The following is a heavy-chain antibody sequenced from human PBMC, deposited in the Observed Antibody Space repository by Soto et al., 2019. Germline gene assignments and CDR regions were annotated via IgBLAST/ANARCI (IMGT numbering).Heavy chain of an antibody. CDR3: ASFCISTSCYGYYYYGMDV. J-gene: IGHJ6*02. D-gene: IGHD2-2*01. V-gene: IGHV1-69*12. CDR2: IIPIFGTA. Sequence: QVQLVQSGAEVKKPGSSVKVSCKASGGTFSSYAISWVRQAPGQGLEWMGGIIPIFGTANYAQKFQGRVKITADESTSTAYMELSSLRSEDTAVYYCASFCISTSCYGYYYYGMDVWGQGTTVTVSS. CDR1: GGTFSSYA.